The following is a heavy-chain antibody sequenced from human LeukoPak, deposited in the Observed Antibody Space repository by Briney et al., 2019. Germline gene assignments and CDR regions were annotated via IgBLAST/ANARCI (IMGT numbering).Heavy chain of an antibody. V-gene: IGHV3-64*01. CDR1: GFTFSSHA. CDR2: ISSNGGST. Sequence: GGSLRLSCAASGFTFSSHAMHWVRQAPGKGLEYVSAISSNGGSTYYANSVKGRFTISRDNSKNTLYLQMGSLRAEDMAVYYCARDGYCGTAFDIWGQGTMVTVSS. CDR3: ARDGYCGTAFDI. D-gene: IGHD2-21*02. J-gene: IGHJ3*02.